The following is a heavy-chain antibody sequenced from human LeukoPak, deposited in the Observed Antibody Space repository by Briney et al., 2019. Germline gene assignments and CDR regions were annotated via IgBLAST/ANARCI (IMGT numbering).Heavy chain of an antibody. D-gene: IGHD6-13*01. Sequence: SETLSLTCAVYGGSFSGYYWSWIRQPPGKGLEWIGEINHSGSTNYNPSLKSRVTISVDTSKNQFSLKLSSVTAADTAVYYCARGGVRRSSSWYGHVWWFDPWGQGTLVTVSS. CDR3: ARGGVRRSSSWYGHVWWFDP. CDR2: INHSGST. V-gene: IGHV4-34*01. J-gene: IGHJ5*02. CDR1: GGSFSGYY.